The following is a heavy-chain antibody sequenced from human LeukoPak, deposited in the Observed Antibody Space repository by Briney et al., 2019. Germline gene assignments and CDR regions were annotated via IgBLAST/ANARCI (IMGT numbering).Heavy chain of an antibody. CDR1: GFTFSNYG. Sequence: PGGSLRLSCAASGFTFSNYGMSWVRQAPGKGLEWVATISGSGGTTYYADSVKGRFTISRDNSKNTLYVQMNSLRAEDTAVYYCAKGGGYNYNYPFDYWGQGTLVTVSS. CDR2: ISGSGGTT. J-gene: IGHJ4*02. CDR3: AKGGGYNYNYPFDY. V-gene: IGHV3-23*01. D-gene: IGHD5-24*01.